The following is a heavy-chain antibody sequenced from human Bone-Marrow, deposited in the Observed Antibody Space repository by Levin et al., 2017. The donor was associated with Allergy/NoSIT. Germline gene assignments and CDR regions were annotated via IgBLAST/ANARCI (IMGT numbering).Heavy chain of an antibody. J-gene: IGHJ6*02. D-gene: IGHD3-22*01. Sequence: PGGSLRLSCAASGFTFSSYAMHWVRQAPGKGLEWVAVISYDGRNKYYVDSVKGRFTISRDNSKNTLNLQMNSLTAEDTAVYYCAGVDTIIVGGGYSYYYGMDVWGHGTTVTVSS. CDR2: ISYDGRNK. CDR3: AGVDTIIVGGGYSYYYGMDV. V-gene: IGHV3-30*01. CDR1: GFTFSSYA.